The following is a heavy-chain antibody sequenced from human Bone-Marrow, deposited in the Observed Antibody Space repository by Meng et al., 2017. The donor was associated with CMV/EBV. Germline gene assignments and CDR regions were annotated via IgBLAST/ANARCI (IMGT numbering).Heavy chain of an antibody. CDR1: RFTFRNAW. Sequence: GESLKIPCAASRFTFRNAWMSWVRQAPGKGLEWVGRIKSKTDGGTADYAAPVKGRFTISRDDSKNTLYLQMNRLKTEDTAVYYCTTLGYCSGGSCYVAHIPDYWGQGTLVTVSS. CDR2: IKSKTDGGTA. CDR3: TTLGYCSGGSCYVAHIPDY. J-gene: IGHJ4*02. D-gene: IGHD2-15*01. V-gene: IGHV3-15*01.